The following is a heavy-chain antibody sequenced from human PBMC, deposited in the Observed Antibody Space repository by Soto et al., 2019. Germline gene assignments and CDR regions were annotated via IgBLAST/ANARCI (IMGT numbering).Heavy chain of an antibody. Sequence: GESLKISCKGSGYSFTSYWIGWVRQMPGKGLEWMGIIYPGDSDTRYSPSFQGQVTISADKSISTAYLQWSSLKASDTAMYYCATSEDYGDYYYYGMDVWDQGTTVTVSS. V-gene: IGHV5-51*01. CDR3: ATSEDYGDYYYYGMDV. D-gene: IGHD4-17*01. CDR1: GYSFTSYW. J-gene: IGHJ6*02. CDR2: IYPGDSDT.